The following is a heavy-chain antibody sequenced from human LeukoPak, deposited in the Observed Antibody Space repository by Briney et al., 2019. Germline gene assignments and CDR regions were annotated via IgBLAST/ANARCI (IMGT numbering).Heavy chain of an antibody. Sequence: PGGSLRLSCAASGFIFSNYAMSWVRQAPGKGLEWVSGISASGGNPYYADSVKGRFTISRDNAKNSLYLQMNSLRAEDTAVYYCARVDMATIGDYWGQGALVTVSS. J-gene: IGHJ4*02. CDR1: GFIFSNYA. CDR2: ISASGGNP. D-gene: IGHD5-24*01. CDR3: ARVDMATIGDY. V-gene: IGHV3-23*01.